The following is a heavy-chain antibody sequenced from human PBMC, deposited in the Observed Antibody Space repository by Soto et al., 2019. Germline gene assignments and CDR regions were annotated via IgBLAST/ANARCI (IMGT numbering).Heavy chain of an antibody. CDR1: GFTFSSYA. CDR3: ARSAVAGLYYFDY. D-gene: IGHD6-19*01. V-gene: IGHV3-30-3*01. CDR2: ISYDGSNK. J-gene: IGHJ4*02. Sequence: PGGSLRLSCAASGFTFSSYAMHWVRQAPGKGLEWVAVISYDGSNKYYAESVKGRFTISRDNSKNTLYLQMNSLRDEDTAVYYCARSAVAGLYYFDYWGQGTLVTVSS.